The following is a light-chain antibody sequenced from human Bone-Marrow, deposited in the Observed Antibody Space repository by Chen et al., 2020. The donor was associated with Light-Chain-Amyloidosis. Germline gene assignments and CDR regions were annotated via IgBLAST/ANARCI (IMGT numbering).Light chain of an antibody. CDR1: NIGSTS. J-gene: IGLJ3*02. CDR2: DDS. Sequence: SYVLTQPSSVSVAPGQTATIARGGNNIGSTSVHWYQQTPGQAPLLVVYDDSDRPSGIPERLSGSNSGNTATLTISRVEAGDEADYYCQVWDRSNDRPVFGGGTKLTVL. V-gene: IGLV3-21*02. CDR3: QVWDRSNDRPV.